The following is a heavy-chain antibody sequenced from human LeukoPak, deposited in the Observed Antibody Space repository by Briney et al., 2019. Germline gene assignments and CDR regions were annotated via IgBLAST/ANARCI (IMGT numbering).Heavy chain of an antibody. J-gene: IGHJ4*02. D-gene: IGHD4-23*01. CDR1: GYNFAKYW. Sequence: GESLKISCEGSGYNFAKYWIGWVRHVPGTGLEWMGIIYPGDSETRYSPSFQGRVTISADTSINTAYLQWSTLRASDTAMYYCARQKLTTVVGFDYWGQGTLVTVSS. V-gene: IGHV5-51*01. CDR3: ARQKLTTVVGFDY. CDR2: IYPGDSET.